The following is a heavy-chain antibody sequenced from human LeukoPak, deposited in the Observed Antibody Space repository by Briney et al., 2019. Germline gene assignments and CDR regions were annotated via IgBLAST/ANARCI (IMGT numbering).Heavy chain of an antibody. CDR2: ISGGGGST. Sequence: GGSLRLSCAASGFTFSNAWMSWVRQAPGKGPEWVSTISGGGGSTYYADSVKGRFTISRDNSKNTLYLQMNSLRAGDTAVYYCAKGRDISGYYIFDYWGQGTLVTVSS. D-gene: IGHD3-22*01. J-gene: IGHJ4*02. CDR1: GFTFSNAW. CDR3: AKGRDISGYYIFDY. V-gene: IGHV3-23*01.